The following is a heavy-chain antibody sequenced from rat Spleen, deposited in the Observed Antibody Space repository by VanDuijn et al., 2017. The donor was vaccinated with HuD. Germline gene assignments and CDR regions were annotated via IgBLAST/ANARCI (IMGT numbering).Heavy chain of an antibody. CDR2: IWTGGST. CDR3: ARVLVPGDPNWFAY. Sequence: QVQLKESGPGLVQPSQTLSLTCTVSGFSLTSYHVSWVRQPPGRGLEWMGVIWTGGSTTYNSLFKSRLSISRDTSKSQVFLKMNSLQTEDTATYYCARVLVPGDPNWFAYWGQGTLVTVSS. CDR1: GFSLTSYH. J-gene: IGHJ3*01. D-gene: IGHD1-4*01. V-gene: IGHV2-43*01.